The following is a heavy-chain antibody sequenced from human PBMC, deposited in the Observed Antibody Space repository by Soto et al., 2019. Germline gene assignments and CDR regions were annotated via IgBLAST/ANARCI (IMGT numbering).Heavy chain of an antibody. CDR2: INAANGNT. CDR3: ARAGKVCANGVCYDCDY. V-gene: IGHV1-3*01. J-gene: IGHJ4*02. Sequence: ASVKVSGKASGYTFTMYAVHWVRQAPGQRPEWMGWINAANGNTKYAQKFQGRVTITRDTSASTAYMELSSLRSEDTAIYYCARAGKVCANGVCYDCDYWGQGTLVTVSS. CDR1: GYTFTMYA. D-gene: IGHD2-8*01.